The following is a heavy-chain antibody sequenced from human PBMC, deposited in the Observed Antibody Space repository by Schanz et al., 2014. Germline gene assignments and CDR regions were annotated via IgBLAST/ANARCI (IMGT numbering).Heavy chain of an antibody. CDR1: GFGFDDYA. V-gene: IGHV3-9*01. J-gene: IGHJ4*02. CDR3: ARGVRIDY. Sequence: EVQLVESGGGVVRPGGSLRLSCAASGFGFDDYAMHWVRQAPGKGLEWVSGMSWNAGSLGYGDSVKGRFTISRDNAKNSLYLQMNSLTAEDTAVYYCARGVRIDYWGQGTLVTVSS. CDR2: MSWNAGSL. D-gene: IGHD3-3*01.